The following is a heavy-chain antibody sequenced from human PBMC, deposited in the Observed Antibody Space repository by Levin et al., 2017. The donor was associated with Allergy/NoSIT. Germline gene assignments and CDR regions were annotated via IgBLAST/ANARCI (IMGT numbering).Heavy chain of an antibody. D-gene: IGHD3-22*01. CDR1: GFSLSTSGVG. CDR3: AHRLYYYDSSGDYYESYFDY. V-gene: IGHV2-5*01. J-gene: IGHJ4*02. CDR2: IYWNDDK. Sequence: SGPTLVKPTQTLTLTCTFSGFSLSTSGVGVGWIRQPPGKALEWLAPIYWNDDKRYSPSLKSRLTITKDTSKNQVVLTMTNMDPVDTATYYCAHRLYYYDSSGDYYESYFDYWGQGTLVTVSS.